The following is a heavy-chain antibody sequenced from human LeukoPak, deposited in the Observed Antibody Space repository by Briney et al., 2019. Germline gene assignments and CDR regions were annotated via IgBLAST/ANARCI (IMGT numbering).Heavy chain of an antibody. D-gene: IGHD2-8*01. Sequence: GGSLRLSCEASGFTFSAYAMTWVRQAPGKGLEWVANIKQDGNEKNYVDSVKGRFTISRDNAKNSLYLQMNSLRAEDTAVYYCARVDEGRNGVTVGYWGQGTLVTVSS. J-gene: IGHJ4*02. CDR1: GFTFSAYA. CDR3: ARVDEGRNGVTVGY. V-gene: IGHV3-7*01. CDR2: IKQDGNEK.